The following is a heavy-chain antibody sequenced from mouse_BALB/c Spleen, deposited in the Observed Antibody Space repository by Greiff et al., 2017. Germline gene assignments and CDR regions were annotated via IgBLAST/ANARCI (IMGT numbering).Heavy chain of an antibody. CDR2: IYPGDGDT. CDR3: ARGATHGSSYWYFDV. Sequence: QVHVKQSGAELARPGASVKLSCKASGYTFTSYWMQWVKQRPGQGLEWIGAIYPGDGDTRYTQKFKGKATLTADKSSSTAYMQLSSLASEDSAVYYCARGATHGSSYWYFDVWGAGTTVTVSS. V-gene: IGHV1-87*01. D-gene: IGHD1-1*01. J-gene: IGHJ1*01. CDR1: GYTFTSYW.